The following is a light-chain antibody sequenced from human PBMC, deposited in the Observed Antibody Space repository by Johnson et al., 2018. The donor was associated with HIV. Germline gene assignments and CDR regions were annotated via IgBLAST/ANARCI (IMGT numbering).Light chain of an antibody. CDR1: SSNIGNNY. V-gene: IGLV1-51*01. J-gene: IGLJ1*01. CDR3: GTWDSSLRSGF. Sequence: QSVLTPPSVSAAPGQKVTISCSGSSSNIGNNYVFWYQQLPVTAPKLLIYYNNKRPSGIPDRFSGAKSDASATLVITGLQTGDEADYYCGTWDSSLRSGFFGTGTKVTVL. CDR2: YNN.